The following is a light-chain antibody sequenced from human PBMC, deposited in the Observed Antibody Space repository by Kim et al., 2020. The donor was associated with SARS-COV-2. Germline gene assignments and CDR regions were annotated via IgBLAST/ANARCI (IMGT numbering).Light chain of an antibody. J-gene: IGKJ2*01. V-gene: IGKV4-1*01. CDR2: WAS. CDR3: QQYFATPYT. Sequence: DNVMTQSPDSLALSLGERATINCKSSQTVLYSSNNRNYLAWYQQTPGQPPKLLIYWASSRESGVPDRFSGSGSGTDFTLTINNLQPEDLGVYYCQQYFATPYTFGRGTKLEI. CDR1: QTVLYSSNNRNY.